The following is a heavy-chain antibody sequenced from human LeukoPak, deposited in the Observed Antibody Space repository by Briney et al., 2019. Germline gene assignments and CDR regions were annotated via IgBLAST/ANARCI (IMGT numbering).Heavy chain of an antibody. V-gene: IGHV3-7*01. CDR1: GFTFSSYW. D-gene: IGHD3-22*01. J-gene: IGHJ3*02. Sequence: GGSLRLSCAASGFTFSSYWMSWVRQAPGKGPEWVANIKQDGSEKYYVDSVKGRFTISRDNAKNSLYLQMNSLRAEDTAVYYCAKYYYDSSGYYWSDDAFDIWGQGTMVTVSS. CDR3: AKYYYDSSGYYWSDDAFDI. CDR2: IKQDGSEK.